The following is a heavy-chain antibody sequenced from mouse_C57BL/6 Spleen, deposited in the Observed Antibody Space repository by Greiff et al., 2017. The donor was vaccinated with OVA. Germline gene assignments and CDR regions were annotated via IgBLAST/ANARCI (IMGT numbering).Heavy chain of an antibody. J-gene: IGHJ4*01. Sequence: DVKLQESGPGLVKPSQSLSLTCSVTGYSITSGYYWNWIRQFPGNKLEWMGYISYDGSNNYNPSLKNRIAITRDTSKNQFFLKLNSVTTEDTATYYCARWLLNYAMDYWGQGTSVTVSS. CDR1: GYSITSGYY. CDR3: ARWLLNYAMDY. CDR2: ISYDGSN. V-gene: IGHV3-6*01. D-gene: IGHD2-3*01.